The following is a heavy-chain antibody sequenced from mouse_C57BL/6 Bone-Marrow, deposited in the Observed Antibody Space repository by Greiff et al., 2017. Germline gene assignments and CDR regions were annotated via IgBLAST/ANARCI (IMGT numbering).Heavy chain of an antibody. J-gene: IGHJ3*01. CDR2: IHPSDSDT. D-gene: IGHD1-1*01. CDR3: AIPYYYGSLPWFAY. Sequence: QVQLQQPGAELVKPGASVKVSCKASGYTFTSYWMHWVKQRPGQGLEWIGRIHPSDSDTNYNQKFKGKATLTVDKSSSTAYMQLSRLTSEDSAVYYSAIPYYYGSLPWFAYWGQGTLVTVSA. V-gene: IGHV1-74*01. CDR1: GYTFTSYW.